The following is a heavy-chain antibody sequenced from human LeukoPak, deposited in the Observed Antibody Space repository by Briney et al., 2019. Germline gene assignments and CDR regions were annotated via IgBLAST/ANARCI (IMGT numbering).Heavy chain of an antibody. Sequence: GGSLRLSCVASGFTFNSHIMNWVRQAPGKGLEWVSTINSGSTFVHYADSVKGRFTISRDNSKNMLYLQMNSLRAEDTAVYYCAKESGALGVPLYDYWGQGILVTGSS. CDR1: GFTFNSHI. V-gene: IGHV3-21*04. CDR2: INSGSTFV. J-gene: IGHJ4*02. D-gene: IGHD1-1*01. CDR3: AKESGALGVPLYDY.